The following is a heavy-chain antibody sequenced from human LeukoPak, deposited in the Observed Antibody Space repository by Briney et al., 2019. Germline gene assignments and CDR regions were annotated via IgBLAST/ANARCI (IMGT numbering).Heavy chain of an antibody. J-gene: IGHJ4*02. Sequence: SVKVSCKASGGTFSSYAISWVRQAPGQGLEWMGGIIPIFGTANYAQKFQGRDTITTDESTSTAYMELSSLRSEDTAVYYCARVVAATVPGRAYFDYWGQGTLVTVSS. CDR1: GGTFSSYA. CDR3: ARVVAATVPGRAYFDY. V-gene: IGHV1-69*05. D-gene: IGHD2-15*01. CDR2: IIPIFGTA.